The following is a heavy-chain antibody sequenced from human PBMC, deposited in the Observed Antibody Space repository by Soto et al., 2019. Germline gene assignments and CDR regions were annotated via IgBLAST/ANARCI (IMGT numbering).Heavy chain of an antibody. Sequence: QVQLVQSGGEVKKPGASVKVSCKASGYTFTNYGISWVRQAPGQGLEWMGWISAYNGNTNSAQKLQGSVTMTTDTSTSTADMELRRLRSDDTAVYYCPRDRPTDGQGTNWFDPWGQGALVTVSS. V-gene: IGHV1-18*01. D-gene: IGHD1-1*01. CDR2: ISAYNGNT. CDR3: PRDRPTDGQGTNWFDP. J-gene: IGHJ5*02. CDR1: GYTFTNYG.